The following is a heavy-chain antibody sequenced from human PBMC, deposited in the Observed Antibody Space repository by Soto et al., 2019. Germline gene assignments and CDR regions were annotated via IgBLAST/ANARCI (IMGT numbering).Heavy chain of an antibody. CDR1: GYTFTSFY. CDR3: ARGPTSGDY. V-gene: IGHV1-46*01. Sequence: QVQLVQSGAEVKNPGASVKVSCKASGYTFTSFYIHWVRQAPGQGLEWMSIINPNGGSTNYAQNLQGRVTLTRDTSTNTVYMELSSLRSEDTAVYSCARGPTSGDYWGQGTLVTVSS. CDR2: INPNGGST. J-gene: IGHJ4*02.